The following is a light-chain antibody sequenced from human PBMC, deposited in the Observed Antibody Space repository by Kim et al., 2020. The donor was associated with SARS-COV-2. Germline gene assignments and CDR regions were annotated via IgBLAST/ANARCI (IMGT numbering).Light chain of an antibody. V-gene: IGKV1-5*01. CDR3: QHRQT. CDR2: GAS. CDR1: QYVTRG. J-gene: IGKJ1*01. Sequence: SPLPTSVGSRITITCRATQYVTRGLAWYQQKPGRAPKRLIYGASTLDRGVPSRFRGSGSGTEFTLTINSLQPDDFASYYCQHRQTFGQGTKVDIK.